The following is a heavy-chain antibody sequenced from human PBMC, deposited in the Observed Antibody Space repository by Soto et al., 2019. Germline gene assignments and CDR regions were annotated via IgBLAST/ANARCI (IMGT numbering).Heavy chain of an antibody. V-gene: IGHV3-66*01. J-gene: IGHJ4*02. CDR3: ARDTTVTTPTYFAS. D-gene: IGHD4-17*01. CDR1: GLTVSNNY. CDR2: LYSDGTT. Sequence: EVQLVESGGGLVQPGGSLRLSCAASGLTVSNNYMNWVRQAPGEGLEWVSILYSDGTTYYADSVKGRFTISRDNSKNTLYLQMHSLRADDTAVYYCARDTTVTTPTYFASWGQGTLVIVSS.